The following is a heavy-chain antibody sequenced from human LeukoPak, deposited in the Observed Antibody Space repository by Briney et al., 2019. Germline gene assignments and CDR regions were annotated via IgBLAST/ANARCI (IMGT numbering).Heavy chain of an antibody. CDR3: AKDSTVTNLLVYYYNMYV. D-gene: IGHD4-17*01. CDR2: ISGSGGST. CDR1: GFTFSSDA. Sequence: PGGSLRLSCAASGFTFSSDAMSWVRQAPGKGLEWVSAISGSGGSTYYADSVKGRFTISRDNSKNTLYLQMNSLRAEDTAVYYCAKDSTVTNLLVYYYNMYVWGKGTTVTVSS. J-gene: IGHJ6*03. V-gene: IGHV3-23*01.